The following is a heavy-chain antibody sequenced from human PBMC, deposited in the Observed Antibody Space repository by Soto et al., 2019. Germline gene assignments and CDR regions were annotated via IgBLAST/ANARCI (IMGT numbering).Heavy chain of an antibody. Sequence: ASVKVSCKASGYTFTSSGIHWVRQAPGQRLEWMGWINTGNGYTKYSQKFQNRVTITRDTSASTAYMELSSLRSEDTSVYYCARAGGYSYGFPFDYWGQGXLVTVSS. J-gene: IGHJ4*02. CDR3: ARAGGYSYGFPFDY. V-gene: IGHV1-3*04. CDR1: GYTFTSSG. CDR2: INTGNGYT. D-gene: IGHD5-18*01.